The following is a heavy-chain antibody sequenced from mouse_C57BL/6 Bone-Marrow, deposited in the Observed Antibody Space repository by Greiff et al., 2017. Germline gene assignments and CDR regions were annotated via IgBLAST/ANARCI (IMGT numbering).Heavy chain of an antibody. V-gene: IGHV1-64*01. CDR3: APTITTVVATDY. Sequence: QVHLQQPGAELVKPGASVKLSCKASGYTFTSYWMHWVKQRPGQGLEWVGMIHPNSGSTNYNEKFKSKATLTVDKSSSTAYMQISSLTSEDSAVYYCAPTITTVVATDYWGQGTTLTVSS. D-gene: IGHD1-1*01. CDR2: IHPNSGST. J-gene: IGHJ2*01. CDR1: GYTFTSYW.